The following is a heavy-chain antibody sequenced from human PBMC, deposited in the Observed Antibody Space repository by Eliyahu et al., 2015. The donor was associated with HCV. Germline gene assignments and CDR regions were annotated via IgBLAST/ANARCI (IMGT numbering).Heavy chain of an antibody. CDR1: GGSITTYS. Sequence: QVQLQESGPGLVKPSETLSLSCTVSGGSITTYSWSWIRQPPGKGLEWLGYIHYSGSTHYNPSLKSRVTISLDTSKNQLSLNLTSVTAADTAVYYCASGGGGIAVAGTGGWFDPWGQGTLVTVSS. CDR3: ASGGGGIAVAGTGGWFDP. V-gene: IGHV4-59*01. D-gene: IGHD6-19*01. J-gene: IGHJ5*02. CDR2: IHYSGST.